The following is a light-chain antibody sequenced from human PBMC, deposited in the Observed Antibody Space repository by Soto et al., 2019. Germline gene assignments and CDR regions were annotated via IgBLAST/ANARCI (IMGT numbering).Light chain of an antibody. V-gene: IGLV2-14*01. Sequence: QSALTQPASVSGSLGQSITISCAGISSDLGAYNYVSWYQQHPGKAPRLVIYEVTNRPSGVSNRFSGSKSGNTASLTISGLQAEDEADYYCSSYTSSSTLVFGGGTKVTVL. J-gene: IGLJ2*01. CDR3: SSYTSSSTLV. CDR2: EVT. CDR1: SSDLGAYNY.